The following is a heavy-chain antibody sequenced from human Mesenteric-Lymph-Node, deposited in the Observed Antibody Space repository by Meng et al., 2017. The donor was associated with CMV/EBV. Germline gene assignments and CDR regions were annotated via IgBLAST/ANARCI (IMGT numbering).Heavy chain of an antibody. D-gene: IGHD3-3*01. CDR3: ARDITIFGVAIRYFDY. CDR2: IYYSGST. CDR1: GGSISSSSYY. J-gene: IGHJ4*02. Sequence: SETLSLTCTVSGGSISSSSYYWGWIRQPPGKGLEWIGSIYYSGSTYYIPSLKSRVTISVDTSKNQFSLKLSSVTAADTAVYYCARDITIFGVAIRYFDYWGQGTLVTVSS. V-gene: IGHV4-39*07.